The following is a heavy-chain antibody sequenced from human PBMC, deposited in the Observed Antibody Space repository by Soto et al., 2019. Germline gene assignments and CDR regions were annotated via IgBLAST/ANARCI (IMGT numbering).Heavy chain of an antibody. V-gene: IGHV3-23*01. J-gene: IGHJ4*02. CDR1: GFTFRSYA. CDR3: AKFRGQVYAGYHFAS. D-gene: IGHD3-10*01. Sequence: EVQLLESGGGLVQPGGSLRLSCAASGFTFRSYAMSWVRQAPGKGLGWVSSVSGSGGTIIYADSVKGRFTISRDNSKTTCYLQINSRRAEDTAVYYFAKFRGQVYAGYHFASWGQGSLVTVSS. CDR2: VSGSGGTI.